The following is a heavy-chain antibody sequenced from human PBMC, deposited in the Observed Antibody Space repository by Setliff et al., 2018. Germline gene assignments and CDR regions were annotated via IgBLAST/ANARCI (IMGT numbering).Heavy chain of an antibody. Sequence: GGSLRLSCAASGFIFSGSAIHWVRQASGKGLEWVGRIRDKYNSYAIAYAASVEGRFTISRDDSKNMAYLQMNSLRAEDTAVYYCARAHSSTLSVHDYWGQGTLVTVSS. CDR2: IRDKYNSYAI. CDR1: GFIFSGSA. J-gene: IGHJ4*02. CDR3: ARAHSSTLSVHDY. D-gene: IGHD2-2*01. V-gene: IGHV3-73*01.